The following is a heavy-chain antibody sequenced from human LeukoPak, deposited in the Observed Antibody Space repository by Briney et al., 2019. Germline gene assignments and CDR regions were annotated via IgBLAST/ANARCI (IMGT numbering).Heavy chain of an antibody. CDR3: ARDLVAADAFDI. CDR2: ISAYNGNT. Sequence: ASVKVSCKASGYTFTSYGISWVRQAPGQGLERMGWISAYNGNTHYAQKLQGRVTMTTDTSTSTAYMELRSLRSDDTAVYYFARDLVAADAFDIWGQGTMVTVSS. D-gene: IGHD6-25*01. CDR1: GYTFTSYG. V-gene: IGHV1-18*01. J-gene: IGHJ3*02.